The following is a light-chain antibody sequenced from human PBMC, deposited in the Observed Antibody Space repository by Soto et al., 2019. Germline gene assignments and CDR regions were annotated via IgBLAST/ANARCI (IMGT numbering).Light chain of an antibody. CDR1: QVISNY. V-gene: IGKV1-27*01. CDR2: AAS. CDR3: QKYNSAPWP. Sequence: IEMTQKPSPLSASVADRVTITCRASQVISNYLAWYQQKPGTVPKLLISAASTLQTGVPSRFSGGGSGTDFTLTISSLQPEDVATYYCQKYNSAPWPFGQGTKADIK. J-gene: IGKJ1*01.